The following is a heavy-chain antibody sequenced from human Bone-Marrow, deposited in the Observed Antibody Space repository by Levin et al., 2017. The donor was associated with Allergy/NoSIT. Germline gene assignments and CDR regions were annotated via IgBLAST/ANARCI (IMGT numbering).Heavy chain of an antibody. V-gene: IGHV3-74*01. CDR1: GITFSSYW. J-gene: IGHJ4*02. D-gene: IGHD3-22*01. Sequence: GGSLRLSCAASGITFSSYWMHWVRQGPGKGLVWVSRINSDGSTTRYTDSVKGRFTISRDNAKNTVYLQMNSLRVEDTAVYYCARDPLGADRGPYYRDGGDYWGQGTLVTVSS. CDR3: ARDPLGADRGPYYRDGGDY. CDR2: INSDGSTT.